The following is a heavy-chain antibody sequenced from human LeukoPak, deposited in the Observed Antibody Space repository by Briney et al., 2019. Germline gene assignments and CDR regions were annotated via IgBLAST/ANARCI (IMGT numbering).Heavy chain of an antibody. CDR1: GFTFSSYW. Sequence: GGSLRLSCAASGFTFSSYWMTWVRQAPGKGLEWAANIKQDGSEEYYVDSVKGRFTISRDNAKNSLYLQMNSLRAEDTAVYYCARDGLGSAFDYWGQGTLVTVSS. J-gene: IGHJ4*02. D-gene: IGHD3/OR15-3a*01. CDR3: ARDGLGSAFDY. CDR2: IKQDGSEE. V-gene: IGHV3-7*01.